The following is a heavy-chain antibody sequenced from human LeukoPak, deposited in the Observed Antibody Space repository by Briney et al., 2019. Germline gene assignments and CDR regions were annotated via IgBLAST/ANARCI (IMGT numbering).Heavy chain of an antibody. J-gene: IGHJ4*02. Sequence: GGSLRLSCAASGFTFSSYWMSWVRQAPGKGLEWVANIKQDGSEKYYVDSVKGRFTISRDKAKNSMYLQMNSLRAEDTAVYYCATGITGTKRVGYFDYWGQGTLVTVSS. CDR1: GFTFSSYW. V-gene: IGHV3-7*01. D-gene: IGHD1-20*01. CDR2: IKQDGSEK. CDR3: ATGITGTKRVGYFDY.